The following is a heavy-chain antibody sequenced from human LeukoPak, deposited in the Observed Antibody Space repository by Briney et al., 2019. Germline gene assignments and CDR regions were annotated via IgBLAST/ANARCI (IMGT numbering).Heavy chain of an antibody. J-gene: IGHJ4*02. CDR2: MNPGNSDT. V-gene: IGHV5-51*01. D-gene: IGHD6-6*01. CDR1: GYSFSNYW. CDR3: ARRSSSEF. Sequence: GESLKISCKGSGYSFSNYWIGWVRQMPRKGLEWMAIMNPGNSDTKYNPAFQGQVTISADKSISTAYLQWSSLKASDSAMYYCARRSSSEFWGQGTLVTVSS.